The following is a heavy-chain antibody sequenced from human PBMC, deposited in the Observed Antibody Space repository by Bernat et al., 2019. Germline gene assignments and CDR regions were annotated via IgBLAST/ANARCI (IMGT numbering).Heavy chain of an antibody. CDR3: ARALGDSSSFFIDY. V-gene: IGHV1-18*04. CDR2: ISAYNGNI. Sequence: QVQLVQSGAEVKKPGASVKVSCKASGYTFTSYGISWVRQAPGQGLEWMGWISAYNGNINYAQKLQGRVTMTTDTSTSTAYMAVRNLRSDDTAVYYCARALGDSSSFFIDYWGQGTLVTVSS. CDR1: GYTFTSYG. J-gene: IGHJ4*02. D-gene: IGHD6-13*01.